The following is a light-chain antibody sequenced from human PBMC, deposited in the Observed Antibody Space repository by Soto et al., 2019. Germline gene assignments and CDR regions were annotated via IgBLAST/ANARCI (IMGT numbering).Light chain of an antibody. CDR1: QSVSSN. CDR3: LQRSNWPLT. J-gene: IGKJ4*01. Sequence: EIVMTQSPATLSVSPGERATLSCRASQSVSSNLAWYQQKPGQAPRLLIYGASTRATGIPARFSGSGSGTDFTLTISSLEPEDFAVYYCLQRSNWPLTFGGGTKVDIK. V-gene: IGKV3-15*01. CDR2: GAS.